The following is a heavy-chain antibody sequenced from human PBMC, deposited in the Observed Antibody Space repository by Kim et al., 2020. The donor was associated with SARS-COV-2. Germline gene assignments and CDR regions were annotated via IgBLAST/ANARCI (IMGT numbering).Heavy chain of an antibody. CDR3: AREGGHGGTHTYYYYGMDV. CDR2: IIPIFGTA. D-gene: IGHD2-15*01. V-gene: IGHV1-69*13. J-gene: IGHJ6*02. Sequence: SVKVSCKASGGTFSSYAISWVRQAPGQGLEWMGGIIPIFGTANYAQKFQGRVTITADESTSTAYMELSSLRSEDTAVYYCAREGGHGGTHTYYYYGMDVWGQGTTVTVSS. CDR1: GGTFSSYA.